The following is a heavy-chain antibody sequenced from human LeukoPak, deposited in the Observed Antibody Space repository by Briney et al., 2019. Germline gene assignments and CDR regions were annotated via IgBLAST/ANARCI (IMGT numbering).Heavy chain of an antibody. D-gene: IGHD3-22*01. CDR3: TRAASSGPLFTYHMDV. Sequence: SETLSLTCTVSGGSISSYYWSWIRQPPGKGLECIGSIYYTGSTYYNPSLKSRVTIPVDTSKNQFSLKLTSVTAADTAVYYCTRAASSGPLFTYHMDVWGKGTTVTVSS. V-gene: IGHV4-59*12. J-gene: IGHJ6*03. CDR1: GGSISSYY. CDR2: IYYTGST.